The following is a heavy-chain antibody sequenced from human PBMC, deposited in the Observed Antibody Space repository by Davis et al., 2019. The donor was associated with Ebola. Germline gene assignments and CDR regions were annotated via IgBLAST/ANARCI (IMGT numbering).Heavy chain of an antibody. V-gene: IGHV4-34*01. D-gene: IGHD6-19*01. CDR1: GGSFSGYY. Sequence: PSETLSLTCAVYGGSFSGYYWSWSRQPPGKGLEWSGEINHSGSTNYNPSLKSRVTISVDTSKNQFSLKLSSVTAADTAVYYCARGPRIAVAGTSSYYYYYMDVWGKGTTVTVSS. J-gene: IGHJ6*03. CDR3: ARGPRIAVAGTSSYYYYYMDV. CDR2: INHSGST.